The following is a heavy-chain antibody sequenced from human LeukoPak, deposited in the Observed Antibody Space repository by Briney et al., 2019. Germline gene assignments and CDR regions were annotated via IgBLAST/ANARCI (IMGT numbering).Heavy chain of an antibody. V-gene: IGHV5-51*01. CDR2: IYPGDSDT. J-gene: IGHJ5*02. CDR3: ARRSDGGTSRNYFDP. Sequence: GESLKISCKGSGYSFTSYWIGWVRQMPGKGLEWMGIIYPGDSDTRYSPSFQGQVTISADKSIGTAYLQWSSLKASDTAMYYCARRSDGGTSRNYFDPWGQGTLVTVSS. D-gene: IGHD4-23*01. CDR1: GYSFTSYW.